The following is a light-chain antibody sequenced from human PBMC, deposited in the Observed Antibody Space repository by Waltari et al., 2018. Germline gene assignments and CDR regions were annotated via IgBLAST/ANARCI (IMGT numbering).Light chain of an antibody. CDR1: HSVGRY. CDR2: GSS. J-gene: IGKJ1*01. Sequence: IVLTQSPGTLSLSPGERVTLSCRASHSVGRYLVWYQQKPGQAPRLRIYGSSSSSAGIPDRCSGSGYGTDFCRTICGREPQDFAVYYCQNHERLPGVFGQGTKVAIK. CDR3: QNHERLPGV. V-gene: IGKV3-20*01.